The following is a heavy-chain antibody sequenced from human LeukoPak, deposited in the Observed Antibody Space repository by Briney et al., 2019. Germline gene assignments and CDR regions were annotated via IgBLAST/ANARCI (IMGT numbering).Heavy chain of an antibody. Sequence: GGSLRLSCAASGFTFSSYSMNWVRQAPGKGLEWVSYISSSSSTIYYADSVKGRFTISRDNAKNSLYLQMNSLRAEDTAVYYCARVGYYFCSGYYGSGYYYYYMDVWGKGTTVTVSS. CDR3: ARVGYYFCSGYYGSGYYYYYMDV. CDR1: GFTFSSYS. J-gene: IGHJ6*03. D-gene: IGHD3-3*01. V-gene: IGHV3-48*04. CDR2: ISSSSSTI.